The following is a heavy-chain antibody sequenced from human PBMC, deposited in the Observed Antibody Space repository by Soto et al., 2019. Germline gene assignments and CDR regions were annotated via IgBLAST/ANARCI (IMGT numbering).Heavy chain of an antibody. D-gene: IGHD1-26*01. CDR3: ARDGREASGMDV. Sequence: LTCTVSGGSISSHYWSWVRQAPGKGLEWIGHIYYRGSTTYNPSLRSRSTISVDTSNNQFSLKLNSVTTADTAVYYCARDGREASGMDVWGQGTKVTVSS. CDR1: GGSISSHY. J-gene: IGHJ6*02. V-gene: IGHV4-59*11. CDR2: IYYRGST.